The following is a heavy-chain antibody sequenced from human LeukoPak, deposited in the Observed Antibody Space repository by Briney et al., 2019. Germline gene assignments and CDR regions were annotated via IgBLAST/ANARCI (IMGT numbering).Heavy chain of an antibody. CDR1: GFTFSSYS. Sequence: GGSLRLSCAAPGFTFSSYSMTWVRQAPGKGLEWVSSISSSSSYIYYADSVKGRFTISRDNAKNSLYLQMNSLRAEDTAVYYCARGADYDFWSGPVYYFDYWGQGTLVTVSS. J-gene: IGHJ4*02. V-gene: IGHV3-21*01. CDR3: ARGADYDFWSGPVYYFDY. CDR2: ISSSSSYI. D-gene: IGHD3-3*01.